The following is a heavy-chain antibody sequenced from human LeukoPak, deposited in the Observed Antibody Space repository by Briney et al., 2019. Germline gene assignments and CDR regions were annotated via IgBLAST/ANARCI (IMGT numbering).Heavy chain of an antibody. J-gene: IGHJ3*02. Sequence: QPGRSLRLSCAASGFTFNIYAMHWVRQAPGKGLEWVAVISYDGSKTYYADSVKGRFTISRDNSKNTLYLQMNSLRAEDTAVYYCARDPYGDTGDAFDIWGQGTMVTVSS. D-gene: IGHD4-17*01. V-gene: IGHV3-30-3*01. CDR3: ARDPYGDTGDAFDI. CDR1: GFTFNIYA. CDR2: ISYDGSKT.